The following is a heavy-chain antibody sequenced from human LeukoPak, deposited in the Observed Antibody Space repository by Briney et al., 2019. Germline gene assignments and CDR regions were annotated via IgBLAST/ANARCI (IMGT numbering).Heavy chain of an antibody. Sequence: PSETLSLTCNVSGASISRSRYFWGWLRQPAGKGLEWIGYIYYSGSTNYNPSLKSRVTISVDRSKNQFSLKLSSVTAADTAVYYCARLGAGSYSYYFDYWGQGTLVTVSS. V-gene: IGHV4-61*05. CDR3: ARLGAGSYSYYFDY. J-gene: IGHJ4*02. CDR1: GASISRSRYF. CDR2: IYYSGST. D-gene: IGHD3-10*01.